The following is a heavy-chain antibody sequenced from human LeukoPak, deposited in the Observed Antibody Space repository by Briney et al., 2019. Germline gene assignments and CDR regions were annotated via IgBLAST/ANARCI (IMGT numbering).Heavy chain of an antibody. Sequence: GGSLRLSCAASGFTFSNYGMHWVRQAPGKGLEWVAYIAHHGNNKYYADSVKGRFTISRDNSKGSLYLQMNSLRADDTAVYYCAKDGSWSCTDWGQGTLVRVSS. J-gene: IGHJ4*02. D-gene: IGHD2-8*02. CDR3: AKDGSWSCTD. CDR2: IAHHGNNK. V-gene: IGHV3-30*02. CDR1: GFTFSNYG.